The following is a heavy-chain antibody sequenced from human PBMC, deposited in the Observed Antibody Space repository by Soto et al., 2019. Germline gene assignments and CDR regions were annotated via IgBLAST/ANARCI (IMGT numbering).Heavy chain of an antibody. CDR3: ARDHCSTTTCYTVWFDP. J-gene: IGHJ5*02. D-gene: IGHD2-2*02. CDR1: GFTFSSNC. CDR2: INGDGSAT. V-gene: IGHV3-74*01. Sequence: PGGSLRLSCAASGFTFSSNCMHWVLQAPWKGLVWVSRINGDGSATNYADSVKGRFTISRDNAENTLYLQMNSLRAEDTAMYYCARDHCSTTTCYTVWFDPWGQGTLVTVSS.